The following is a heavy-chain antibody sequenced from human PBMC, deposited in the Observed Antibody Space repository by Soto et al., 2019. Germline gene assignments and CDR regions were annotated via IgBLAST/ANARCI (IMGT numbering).Heavy chain of an antibody. J-gene: IGHJ6*03. D-gene: IGHD2-8*01. V-gene: IGHV1-8*01. Sequence: ASVNGSRKASGYGNTGYDIDWGRHATGQGLEWMGWMNPNSGNTGYAQKFQGRVTMTRNTSISTAYMELSSLRSEDTAVYYCARTKRYCTNGVCYFYYYYYFMDVWGKGTTVTVFS. CDR3: ARTKRYCTNGVCYFYYYYYFMDV. CDR2: MNPNSGNT. CDR1: GYGNTGYD.